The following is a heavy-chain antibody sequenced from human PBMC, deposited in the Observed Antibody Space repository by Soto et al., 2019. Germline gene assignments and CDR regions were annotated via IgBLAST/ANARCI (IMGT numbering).Heavy chain of an antibody. CDR2: ISYDGSNK. CDR3: ARVPDCTNGVCNDY. J-gene: IGHJ4*02. V-gene: IGHV3-30-3*01. Sequence: GGSMILSCAPSGFTFSSYAMHWVRQAPGKGLEWVAVISYDGSNKYYADSVKGRFTISRDNSKNTLYLQMNSLRAEDTAVYYCARVPDCTNGVCNDYWGQGTLVTVSS. CDR1: GFTFSSYA. D-gene: IGHD2-8*01.